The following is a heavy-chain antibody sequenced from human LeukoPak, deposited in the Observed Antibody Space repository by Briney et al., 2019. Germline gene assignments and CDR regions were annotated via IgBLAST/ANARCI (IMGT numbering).Heavy chain of an antibody. Sequence: GESLKISCKGSGYSFTSYWISWVRQMPGKGLEWMGRIDPSDSYTNYSPSFQGHVTISADKSISTAYLQWSSLKASDTAVYYCASNYGGYGGFDYWGQGTLVTVSS. J-gene: IGHJ4*02. CDR2: IDPSDSYT. CDR1: GYSFTSYW. CDR3: ASNYGGYGGFDY. V-gene: IGHV5-10-1*01. D-gene: IGHD4-17*01.